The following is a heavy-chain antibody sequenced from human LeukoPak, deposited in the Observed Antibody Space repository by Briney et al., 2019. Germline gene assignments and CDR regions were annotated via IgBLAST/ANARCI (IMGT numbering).Heavy chain of an antibody. Sequence: GGSLRLSCAASGFTFSSYAMSWVRQAPGKGLEWVSAISGSGGSTYYADSVKGRFTTSRDNSKNTLYLQMNSLRAEDTAVYYCAKGPKLINWFDPWGQGTLVTVSS. CDR2: ISGSGGST. J-gene: IGHJ5*02. CDR1: GFTFSSYA. CDR3: AKGPKLINWFDP. D-gene: IGHD3-10*01. V-gene: IGHV3-23*01.